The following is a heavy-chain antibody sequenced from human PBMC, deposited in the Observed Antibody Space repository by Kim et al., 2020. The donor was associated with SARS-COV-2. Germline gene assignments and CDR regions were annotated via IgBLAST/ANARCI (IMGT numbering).Heavy chain of an antibody. CDR1: GYTFTGYY. Sequence: ASVKVSCKASGYTFTGYYMHWVRQAPGQGLEWMGWINPNSGGTNYAQKFQGRVTMTRDTSISTAYMELSRLRSDDTAVYYCARVGPFSFWSSSSGWFDPWGQGTLVTVSS. V-gene: IGHV1-2*02. CDR3: ARVGPFSFWSSSSGWFDP. J-gene: IGHJ5*02. D-gene: IGHD6-13*01. CDR2: INPNSGGT.